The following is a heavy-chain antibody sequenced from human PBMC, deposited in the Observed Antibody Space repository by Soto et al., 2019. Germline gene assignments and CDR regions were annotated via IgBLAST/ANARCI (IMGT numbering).Heavy chain of an antibody. J-gene: IGHJ4*02. V-gene: IGHV3-30*18. CDR2: ISYDGSNK. D-gene: IGHD3-10*01. Sequence: GGSLRLSCAASGFTFSSYGMHWVRQAPGKGLEWVAVISYDGSNKYYADSVKGRFTISRDNSKNTLYLQMNSLRAEDTAVYYYAKDRSPFGYYYGSGSYYPFDYWGQGTLVTVSS. CDR1: GFTFSSYG. CDR3: AKDRSPFGYYYGSGSYYPFDY.